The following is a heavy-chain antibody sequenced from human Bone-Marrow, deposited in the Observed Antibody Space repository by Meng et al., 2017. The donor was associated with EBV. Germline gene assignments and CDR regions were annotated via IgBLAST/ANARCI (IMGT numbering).Heavy chain of an antibody. D-gene: IGHD3-16*01. Sequence: QWRLQQWGAGRLKPSETLSLTCAVYGGSFSGYDWSWIRQPPGKGLEWIGEINHSGSTNYNPSLKSRVTISVDTSKNQFSLKLSSVTAADTAVYYCARPPTGRGSYLDYWGQGTLVTVSS. CDR3: ARPPTGRGSYLDY. CDR1: GGSFSGYD. CDR2: INHSGST. V-gene: IGHV4-34*01. J-gene: IGHJ4*02.